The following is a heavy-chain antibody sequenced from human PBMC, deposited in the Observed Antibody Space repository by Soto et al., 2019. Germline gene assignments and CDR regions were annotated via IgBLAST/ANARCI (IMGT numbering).Heavy chain of an antibody. CDR1: GFTVSGKKY. Sequence: GGSLRLSCEAFGFTVSGKKYVAWVRQAPGKGLEWVSALYDLDGTYYAGSVKGRFTTSSDSSRTTVYLQMNSLRPDDTAVYSSATCHLQENAYDIWGQGTMVTVSS. CDR3: ATCHLQENAYDI. CDR2: LYDLDGT. J-gene: IGHJ3*02. V-gene: IGHV3-53*01.